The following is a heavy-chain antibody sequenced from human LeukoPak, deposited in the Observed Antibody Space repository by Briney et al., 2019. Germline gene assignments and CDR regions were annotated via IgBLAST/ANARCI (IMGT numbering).Heavy chain of an antibody. Sequence: SETLSLTCAVYGGSFSGYYWSWIRQPPGKGLEWIGGINHSGSTNYNPSLKSRVTISVDTSKNQFSLKLSSVTAADTAVYYCARGTSSWYRTWGQGTLVTVSS. CDR2: INHSGST. J-gene: IGHJ5*02. CDR1: GGSFSGYY. V-gene: IGHV4-34*01. CDR3: ARGTSSWYRT. D-gene: IGHD6-13*01.